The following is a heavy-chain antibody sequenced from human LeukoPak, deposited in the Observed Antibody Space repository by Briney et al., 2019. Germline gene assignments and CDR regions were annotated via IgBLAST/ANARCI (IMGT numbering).Heavy chain of an antibody. CDR3: ARQRSSTWSLGY. J-gene: IGHJ4*02. CDR1: GGSISSYH. V-gene: IGHV4-59*08. Sequence: SETLSLTCAVSGGSISSYHWSWVRQPPGKGLEWIGYVYYSGSTNYNPSLKSRVTISVDTSKNQFSLKLSSVTAADTAVYFCARQRSSTWSLGYWGQGTLVTVSS. CDR2: VYYSGST. D-gene: IGHD6-13*01.